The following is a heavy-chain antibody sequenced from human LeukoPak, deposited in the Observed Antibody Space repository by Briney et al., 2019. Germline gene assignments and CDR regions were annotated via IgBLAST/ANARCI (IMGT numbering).Heavy chain of an antibody. Sequence: SETLSLTCAVYGGSFSGYCWSWIRQPPGKGLEWIGEINHSGSTNYNPSLKSRVTISVDTSKNQFSLKLSSVTAADTAVYYCARSADRSVGYSSGDAFDIWGQGTMVTVSS. D-gene: IGHD6-19*01. CDR1: GGSFSGYC. CDR2: INHSGST. J-gene: IGHJ3*02. CDR3: ARSADRSVGYSSGDAFDI. V-gene: IGHV4-34*01.